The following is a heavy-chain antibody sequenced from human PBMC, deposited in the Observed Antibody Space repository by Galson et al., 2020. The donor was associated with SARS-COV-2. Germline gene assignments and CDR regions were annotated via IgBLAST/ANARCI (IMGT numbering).Heavy chain of an antibody. D-gene: IGHD6-13*01. CDR1: GYTLTELS. J-gene: IGHJ5*02. CDR2: FDPEDGET. CDR3: ATASPIAAAGTAWFDP. V-gene: IGHV1-24*01. Sequence: ASVKVSCKVSGYTLTELSMHWVRQAPGKGLEWMGGFDPEDGETIYAQKFQGRVTMTEDTSTDTAYMELSSLRSEDTAVYYCATASPIAAAGTAWFDPWGQGTLVTVSS.